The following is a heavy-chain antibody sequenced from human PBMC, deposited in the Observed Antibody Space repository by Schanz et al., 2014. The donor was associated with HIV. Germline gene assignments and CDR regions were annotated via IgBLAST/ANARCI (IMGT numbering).Heavy chain of an antibody. V-gene: IGHV1-2*02. CDR1: GGTVNRYA. D-gene: IGHD6-13*01. Sequence: QVQLIQSGAEVKKPGSSVKVSCRASGGTVNRYAISWVRQAPGQGLEWMGWINPNSGGTNSAQKFQGRVTMSMDTSISTAYMEVRSLRSDDTALYFCARDLVDSSTWYDAFDIWGQGTKVTVSS. CDR2: INPNSGGT. CDR3: ARDLVDSSTWYDAFDI. J-gene: IGHJ3*02.